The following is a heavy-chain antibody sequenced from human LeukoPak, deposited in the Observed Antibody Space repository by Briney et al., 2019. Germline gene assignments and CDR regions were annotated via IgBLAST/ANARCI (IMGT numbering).Heavy chain of an antibody. J-gene: IGHJ3*02. Sequence: GASVKVSCKASGYTFTSYGISWVREAPGQGLEWMGWISAYNGNTNYAQKLQGRVTMTRNTSISTAYMELSSLRSEDTAVYYCAIQELFLNYGDYGPNDAFDIWGQGTMVTVSS. D-gene: IGHD4-17*01. V-gene: IGHV1-18*01. CDR1: GYTFTSYG. CDR3: AIQELFLNYGDYGPNDAFDI. CDR2: ISAYNGNT.